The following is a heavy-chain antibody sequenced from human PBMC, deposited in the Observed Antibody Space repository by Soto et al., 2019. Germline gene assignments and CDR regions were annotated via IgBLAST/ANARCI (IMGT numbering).Heavy chain of an antibody. CDR1: GFTFSNYW. J-gene: IGHJ4*02. CDR2: IGGDGSTT. D-gene: IGHD1-26*01. CDR3: VRGYSGTYRADY. Sequence: EVQLVESGGGLVQPGGSLRLSCAASGFTFSNYWMHWVRQAPGKGLVWVSRIGGDGSTTTYADSVKGRFTISRDNAKNALFLQMNSLRVEDTAVYYCVRGYSGTYRADYWGQGTLVTVSS. V-gene: IGHV3-74*01.